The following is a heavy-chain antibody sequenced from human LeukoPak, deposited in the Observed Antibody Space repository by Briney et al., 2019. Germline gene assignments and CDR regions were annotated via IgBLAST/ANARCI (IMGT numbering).Heavy chain of an antibody. J-gene: IGHJ4*02. Sequence: PGGSLRLSCAASGFTFSSYAMHWVRQAPGKGLEYVSAISSNGGSTYYANSVKGRFTISRDNSKNTLYLQMGRLRAEDMAVYYCARARRDGYNRPFDYWGQGTLVTVSS. CDR2: ISSNGGST. D-gene: IGHD5-24*01. CDR3: ARARRDGYNRPFDY. V-gene: IGHV3-64*01. CDR1: GFTFSSYA.